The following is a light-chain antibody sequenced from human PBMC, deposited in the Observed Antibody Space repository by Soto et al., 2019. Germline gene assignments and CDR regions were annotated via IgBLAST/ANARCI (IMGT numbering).Light chain of an antibody. J-gene: IGKJ4*01. CDR3: QQRYSWPLT. CDR2: DSS. Sequence: EIVLTQSPATLSLSPGGRATLSCRVSQNINIYLAWYQQKLGQAPRLLIYDSSIRATGIPARFSGSGSGTDLTLTIRSLEPEDFGVYYCQQRYSWPLTFGGGTKVEIK. V-gene: IGKV3-11*01. CDR1: QNINIY.